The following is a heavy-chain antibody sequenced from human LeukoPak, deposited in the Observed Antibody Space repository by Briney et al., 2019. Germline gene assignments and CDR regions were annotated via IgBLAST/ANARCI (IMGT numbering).Heavy chain of an antibody. CDR3: ATTLRSGSYYFDS. Sequence: SGGSLRLSCAASGFTFSSYAMHWVRQPLGKGLEWVSYISSNGGTIYYADSVKGRFTISRDNAKNSLYLQMNSLRAEDTAVYYCATTLRSGSYYFDSWGQGTLVTVSS. J-gene: IGHJ4*02. D-gene: IGHD1-26*01. V-gene: IGHV3-48*03. CDR1: GFTFSSYA. CDR2: ISSNGGTI.